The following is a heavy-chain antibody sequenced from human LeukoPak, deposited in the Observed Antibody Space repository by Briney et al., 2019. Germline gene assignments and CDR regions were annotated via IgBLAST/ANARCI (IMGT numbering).Heavy chain of an antibody. CDR2: IVVGSGNT. D-gene: IGHD6-6*01. Sequence: GASVKVSCKASGFTFTSSAVQWVRQARGQRLEWIGWIVVGSGNTNYAQKFQERVTITRDMSTSTAYMELSSLRSEDTAVYYCAADRSGIAARPVDYWGQGTLVTVSS. CDR1: GFTFTSSA. J-gene: IGHJ4*02. V-gene: IGHV1-58*01. CDR3: AADRSGIAARPVDY.